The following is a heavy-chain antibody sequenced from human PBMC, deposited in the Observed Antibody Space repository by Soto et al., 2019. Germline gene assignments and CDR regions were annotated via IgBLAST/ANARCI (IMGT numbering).Heavy chain of an antibody. CDR3: ARVSGIYYYGMDV. D-gene: IGHD3-10*01. J-gene: IGHJ6*02. CDR2: INHSGST. V-gene: IGHV4-34*01. CDR1: GGSFSGYY. Sequence: SETLCLTCAVFGGSFSGYYWSWIRQPPGKGLEWIGEINHSGSTNYNPSLKSRVTISVDTSKNQFSLKLSSVTAADTAVYYCARVSGIYYYGMDVWGQGTTVTVSS.